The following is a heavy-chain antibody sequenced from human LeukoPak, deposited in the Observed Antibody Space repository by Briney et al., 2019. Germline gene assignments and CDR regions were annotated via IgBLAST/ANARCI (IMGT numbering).Heavy chain of an antibody. CDR1: GFTFSGHW. CDR3: VRDETLWTLDW. V-gene: IGHV3-74*03. CDR2: INERGTDS. Sequence: GGSLRLSCTASGFTFSGHWIHWVRQPPGMGLVWVSRINERGTDSMYAESVKGRFTISRDNAKNTVYLQMNSLRAEDTAVYYCVRDETLWTLDWWGQGTLVSVSS. J-gene: IGHJ4*02. D-gene: IGHD1-1*01.